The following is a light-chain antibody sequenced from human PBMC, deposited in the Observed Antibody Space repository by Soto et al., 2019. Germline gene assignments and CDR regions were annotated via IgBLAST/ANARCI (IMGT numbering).Light chain of an antibody. Sequence: EVELTQSPATLSLSPGERVTLSCRASQFIVNRLAWYQQKPGQAPRLLLSGASSRAPGIPARFSASASEKEFTLTITSPQSEGVGFYYCHQYYNGPPPYTFGQGTKLQI. J-gene: IGKJ2*01. CDR3: HQYYNGPPPYT. CDR2: GAS. CDR1: QFIVNR. V-gene: IGKV3-15*01.